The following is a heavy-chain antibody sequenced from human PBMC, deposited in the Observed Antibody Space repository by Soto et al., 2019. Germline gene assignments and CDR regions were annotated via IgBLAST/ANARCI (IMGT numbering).Heavy chain of an antibody. CDR2: IMPIVRTP. CDR1: GGTFRNSA. D-gene: IGHD2-2*01. V-gene: IGHV1-69*12. Sequence: QVQLEQSGAEVKKHGSSVKVSCKASGGTFRNSAISWVRQAPGQGLEWMGGIMPIVRTPEYEQKVQGRVTITADEPTSTADMEWSGLRSDDTAVYFCARDNARPQVGGNYYCLLDVCGHGTTVTGSS. J-gene: IGHJ6*02. CDR3: ARDNARPQVGGNYYCLLDV.